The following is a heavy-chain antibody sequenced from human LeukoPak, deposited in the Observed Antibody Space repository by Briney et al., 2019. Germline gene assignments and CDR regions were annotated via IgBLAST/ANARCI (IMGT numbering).Heavy chain of an antibody. J-gene: IGHJ4*02. CDR3: ATVRDTAMVYFDY. CDR2: FDPEDGET. CDR1: GYTFTSYY. Sequence: GASVKVSCKASGYTFTSYYMHWVRQAPGKGLEWMGGFDPEDGETIYAQKFQGRVTMTEDTSTDTAYMELSSLRSEDTAVYYCATVRDTAMVYFDYWGQGTLVTVSS. V-gene: IGHV1-24*01. D-gene: IGHD5-18*01.